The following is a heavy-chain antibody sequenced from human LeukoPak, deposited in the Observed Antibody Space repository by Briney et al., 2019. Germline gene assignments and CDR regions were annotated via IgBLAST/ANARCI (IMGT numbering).Heavy chain of an antibody. Sequence: ESGPTLVNPTQTLTLTCTFSGFSLSTSGVGVGWIRQPPGKALEWLARIDWDDDKYYSTSLKTRLTISKDTSKNQVVLTMTNMDPVDTATYHCARQLGLYGMDVWGQGTTVTVSS. CDR2: IDWDDDK. V-gene: IGHV2-70*11. CDR1: GFSLSTSGVG. J-gene: IGHJ6*02. D-gene: IGHD3-3*02. CDR3: ARQLGLYGMDV.